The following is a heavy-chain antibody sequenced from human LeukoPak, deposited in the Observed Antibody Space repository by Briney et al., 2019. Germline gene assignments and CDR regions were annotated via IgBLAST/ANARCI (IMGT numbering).Heavy chain of an antibody. V-gene: IGHV4-4*07. Sequence: PSETLSLTCTVSGASISSYYWSWIRQPAGKGLEWIGRIYTSGSTNYNPSLKSRVTMSVDTSKNQFSLKLSSVTAADTAVYYCARGSRYDFWSGYSLSWFDPWGQGTLVTVSS. CDR1: GASISSYY. CDR2: IYTSGST. CDR3: ARGSRYDFWSGYSLSWFDP. J-gene: IGHJ5*02. D-gene: IGHD3-3*01.